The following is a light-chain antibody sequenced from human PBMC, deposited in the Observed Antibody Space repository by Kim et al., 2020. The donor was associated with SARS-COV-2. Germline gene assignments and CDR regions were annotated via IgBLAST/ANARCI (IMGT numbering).Light chain of an antibody. J-gene: IGLJ2*01. CDR1: SSNIGSNT. V-gene: IGLV1-44*01. CDR2: SNN. Sequence: QAVVTQPPSASGTPGQRVTISCSGSSSNIGSNTVNWYQQPPGTAPKLLIYSNNQRPSGVPDRFSGSKSGTSASLAISGLQSEDEADYYCAAWDDSLNGPVFGGGTQLTVL. CDR3: AAWDDSLNGPV.